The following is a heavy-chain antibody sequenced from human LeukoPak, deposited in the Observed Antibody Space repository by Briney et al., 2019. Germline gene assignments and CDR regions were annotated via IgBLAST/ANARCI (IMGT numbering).Heavy chain of an antibody. CDR1: EFTFSSYA. V-gene: IGHV3-21*01. J-gene: IGHJ4*02. CDR2: ISSSSRYI. CDR3: ARERRAAWVDY. Sequence: GGSLRLSWAASEFTFSSYAMNWVRQAPGKGLEWVSSISSSSRYIYYADSVKGRFIISRDNAKNSLYLQMNSLRAEDTAVYYCARERRAAWVDYWGQGTLVTVSS. D-gene: IGHD6-25*01.